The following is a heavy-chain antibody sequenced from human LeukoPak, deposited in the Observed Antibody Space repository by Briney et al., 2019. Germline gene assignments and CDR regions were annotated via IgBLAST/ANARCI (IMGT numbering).Heavy chain of an antibody. CDR2: INPNSGGT. J-gene: IGHJ4*02. Sequence: GASVKVSCKASGYTFTGYYMHWVRQAPGQGLEWMGWINPNSGGTNYAQKFQGRVTMTRDTPISTAYMELSRLRSDDTAVYYCARGKGRGSLYYDSSGLEFDYWGQGTLVTVSS. V-gene: IGHV1-2*02. CDR1: GYTFTGYY. D-gene: IGHD3-22*01. CDR3: ARGKGRGSLYYDSSGLEFDY.